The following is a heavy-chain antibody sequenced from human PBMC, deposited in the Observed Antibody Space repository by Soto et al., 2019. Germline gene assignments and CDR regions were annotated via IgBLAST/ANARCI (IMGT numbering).Heavy chain of an antibody. Sequence: QVQLVQSGAEVKKPGASVRVSCKASGYSFTDYHIHWVRQAPGQGLEWLGRINPKSGGTSTAQKFQGWVTMTRDRSISTVYMELTRLRSDDTAVYFCARGHSTDCSNGVCSFFYNHEMDVWGQATTVTVSS. V-gene: IGHV1-2*04. CDR1: GYSFTDYH. J-gene: IGHJ6*02. CDR3: ARGHSTDCSNGVCSFFYNHEMDV. D-gene: IGHD2-8*01. CDR2: INPKSGGT.